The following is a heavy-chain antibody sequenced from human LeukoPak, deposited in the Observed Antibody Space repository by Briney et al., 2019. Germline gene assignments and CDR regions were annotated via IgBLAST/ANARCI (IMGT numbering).Heavy chain of an antibody. CDR2: IGGSGYST. J-gene: IGHJ4*02. D-gene: IGHD2-15*01. CDR3: AKDSSRCSGGSCYSCFDY. CDR1: GFTFSSYA. Sequence: GGSLRPSCAASGFTFSSYAMNWVRQAPGKGLEWVSTIGGSGYSTYYADSVEGRFTISRDNSKNTLYLQMDSLRAEDTAAYYCAKDSSRCSGGSCYSCFDYWGQGTLVTVSS. V-gene: IGHV3-23*01.